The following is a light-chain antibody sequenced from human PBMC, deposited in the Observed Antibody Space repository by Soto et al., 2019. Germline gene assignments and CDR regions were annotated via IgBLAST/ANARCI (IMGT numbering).Light chain of an antibody. CDR1: QSVSNY. Sequence: EVVLTQSPATLSLPPGERATLSCRASQSVSNYLAWYQQKPGQAPRLLIYGASTRATGIPDRFSGSGSGTDFTLTISRLEPEDSAVYYCQQYGSSLTWTFGQGTKVDIK. CDR2: GAS. V-gene: IGKV3-20*01. J-gene: IGKJ1*01. CDR3: QQYGSSLTWT.